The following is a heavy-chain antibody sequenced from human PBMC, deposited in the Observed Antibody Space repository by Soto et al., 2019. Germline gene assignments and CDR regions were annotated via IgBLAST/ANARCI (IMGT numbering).Heavy chain of an antibody. V-gene: IGHV1-3*01. CDR3: ARDIRSVGPRANDAFDG. CDR2: INPDNGNT. CDR1: GFTFSDHL. Sequence: QVQLVQSGAEVRKPGASVNISCRASGFTFSDHLINWVRQVPGQSLEWMGWINPDNGNTKYSQTVQGRVTISRHSSASIVYVEVSALTSEDTAVFYCARDIRSVGPRANDAFDGWGQGTMVTVSS. D-gene: IGHD4-17*01. J-gene: IGHJ3*01.